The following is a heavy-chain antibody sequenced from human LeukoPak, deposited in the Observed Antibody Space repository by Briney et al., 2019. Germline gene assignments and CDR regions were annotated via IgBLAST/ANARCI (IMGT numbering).Heavy chain of an antibody. CDR2: TRNKANSYTT. Sequence: GGSLRLSCAASGFTFSDHYMDWVRQAPGKGLEWVGRTRNKANSYTTEYAASVKGRFTISRDDSKNSLYLQMNSLKTEDTAVYYCARVDYYDSSGYDYWGQGTLVTVSS. CDR3: ARVDYYDSSGYDY. V-gene: IGHV3-72*01. CDR1: GFTFSDHY. J-gene: IGHJ4*02. D-gene: IGHD3-22*01.